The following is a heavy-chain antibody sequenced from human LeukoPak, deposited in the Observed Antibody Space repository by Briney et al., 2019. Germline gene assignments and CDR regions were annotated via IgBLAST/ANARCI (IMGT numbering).Heavy chain of an antibody. J-gene: IGHJ5*02. V-gene: IGHV3-21*01. Sequence: PGGSLRLSCAASGFTFSSYSLNWVRQAPGKGLEWVSSISGSSSYIYYADSVKGRFTISRNNAKKSLFLQMNSLRAEDTAVYYCARDGRGDYCSGGSCLRFDPWGQGTLVTVSS. CDR2: ISGSSSYI. CDR3: ARDGRGDYCSGGSCLRFDP. CDR1: GFTFSSYS. D-gene: IGHD2-15*01.